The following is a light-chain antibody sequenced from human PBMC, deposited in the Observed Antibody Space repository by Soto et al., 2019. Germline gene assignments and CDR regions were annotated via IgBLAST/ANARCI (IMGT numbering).Light chain of an antibody. J-gene: IGKJ2*01. CDR3: QQYNDWPRT. CDR1: QSVTIS. Sequence: EIVMTQSPATLSLSPGERATLSCRASQSVTISLAWYQQKPGQAPTLLIYGASTRATGTPVRFSGSGSGTEFTLTISSLQSEDFAVYYCQQYNDWPRTFGQGTKLEIK. V-gene: IGKV3-15*01. CDR2: GAS.